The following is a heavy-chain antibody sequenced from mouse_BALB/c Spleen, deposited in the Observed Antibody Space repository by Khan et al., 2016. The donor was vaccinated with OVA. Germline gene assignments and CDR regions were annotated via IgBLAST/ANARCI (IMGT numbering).Heavy chain of an antibody. Sequence: QVRLQQSGPELVKPGASVKMSCKASGYTFTYYVITWVKQRTGQGLEWIGEIYPGSDNAYYHARFKGKATLTADKSSNTTHMQLSSLTSEDSAVYVCARGDGYYVYFDYWGQGTTLTVSS. J-gene: IGHJ2*01. D-gene: IGHD2-3*01. CDR2: IYPGSDNA. CDR1: GYTFTYYV. V-gene: IGHV1-81*01. CDR3: ARGDGYYVYFDY.